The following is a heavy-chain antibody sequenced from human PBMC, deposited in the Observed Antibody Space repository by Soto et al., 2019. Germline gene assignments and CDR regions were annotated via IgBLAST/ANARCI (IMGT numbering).Heavy chain of an antibody. CDR1: CGSISSYY. Sequence: SETLSLTCTVSCGSISSYYWSWIRQPPGKGLEWIGYIYYSGSTNYNPSLKSRVTISVDTSKNQFSLKLSSVTAADTAVYYCARALVVVERYFDYWVPETLLVTVSS. J-gene: IGHJ4*03. CDR2: IYYSGST. CDR3: ARALVVVERYFDY. V-gene: IGHV4-59*01. D-gene: IGHD2-21*01.